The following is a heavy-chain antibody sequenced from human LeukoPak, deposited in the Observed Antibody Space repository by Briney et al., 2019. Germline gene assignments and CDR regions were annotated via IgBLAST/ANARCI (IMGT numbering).Heavy chain of an antibody. CDR3: ARDSSGWYYFDY. CDR2: ISRSSGSSI. D-gene: IGHD6-19*01. CDR1: GFTFSNYE. Sequence: VGSLRLSCAASGFTFSNYEMNWVRQAPGKGLEWVSYISRSSGSSIYYADSVKGRFTISRDNAKNSLYLQMNSLRAEDTAVYYCARDSSGWYYFDYWGQGILVTVSS. V-gene: IGHV3-48*03. J-gene: IGHJ4*02.